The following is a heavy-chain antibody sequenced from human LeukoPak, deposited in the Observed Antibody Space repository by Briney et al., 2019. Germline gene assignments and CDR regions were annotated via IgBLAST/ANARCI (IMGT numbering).Heavy chain of an antibody. CDR1: GFTFSDYY. J-gene: IGHJ4*02. Sequence: PGGSLRLSCAASGFTFSDYYMSWIRQAPGKGLEWVSYISSSGSTIYYADSVKGRFTISRDNSKNTLYLQMNSLRAEDTAVYYCAKLSSESDWLDYWGQGTLVTVSS. V-gene: IGHV3-11*04. CDR2: ISSSGSTI. D-gene: IGHD2-21*02. CDR3: AKLSSESDWLDY.